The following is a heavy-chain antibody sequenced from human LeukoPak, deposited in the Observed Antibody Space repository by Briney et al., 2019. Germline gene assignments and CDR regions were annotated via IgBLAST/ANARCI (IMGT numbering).Heavy chain of an antibody. CDR3: AREGGPFRPLDY. J-gene: IGHJ4*02. CDR1: GASISSYY. V-gene: IGHV4-59*12. D-gene: IGHD2/OR15-2a*01. CDR2: IYYSGST. Sequence: SETLSLTCTVSGASISSYYWSWIRQPPGKGLEWIGYIYYSGSTNYNPSLKSRVTISVDTSKNHFSLKLTSVTAADTAVYYCAREGGPFRPLDYSGQGTLVTVSS.